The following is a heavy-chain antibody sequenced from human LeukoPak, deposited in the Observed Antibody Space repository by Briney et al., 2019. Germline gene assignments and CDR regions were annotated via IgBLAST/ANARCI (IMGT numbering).Heavy chain of an antibody. CDR1: GGSISSGGYS. V-gene: IGHV4-30-2*01. D-gene: IGHD3-3*01. Sequence: PSETLSLTCAVSGGSISSGGYSWSWIRQPPGKGLEWIGYIYHSGSTYYNPSLKSRVTISVDRSKNQFSLKLSSVTAADTAVYYCARGSPKATIFGVPLPPDAFDIWGQGTMVTVSS. J-gene: IGHJ3*02. CDR2: IYHSGST. CDR3: ARGSPKATIFGVPLPPDAFDI.